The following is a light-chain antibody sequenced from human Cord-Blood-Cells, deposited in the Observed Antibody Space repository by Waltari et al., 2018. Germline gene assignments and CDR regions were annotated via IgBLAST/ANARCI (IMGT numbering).Light chain of an antibody. Sequence: QSVLTQPPSASGTPGQRVTISCSGSSSNIGRNTVTWYQQLPGTAPKLLIYSNNQRPSGVPDRFSGSKSGTSASLAISGLQSEDEADYYCAAWDDSLNGLFGTGTKVTVL. CDR1: SSNIGRNT. CDR3: AAWDDSLNGL. J-gene: IGLJ1*01. V-gene: IGLV1-44*01. CDR2: SNN.